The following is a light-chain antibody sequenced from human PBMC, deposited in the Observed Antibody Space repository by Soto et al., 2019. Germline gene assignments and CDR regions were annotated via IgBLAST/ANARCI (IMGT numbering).Light chain of an antibody. CDR2: AAS. J-gene: IGKJ1*01. CDR1: QYISSY. Sequence: DIQMTQSPSSLSASVGDRATLSCWASQYISSYLTWYQQKPGQAPKLLIYAASSMQTGVPARFSGSGSGTGFTVTISSLQPEDFATYYCQQSYSTPNTFGQGTKVDIK. V-gene: IGKV1-39*01. CDR3: QQSYSTPNT.